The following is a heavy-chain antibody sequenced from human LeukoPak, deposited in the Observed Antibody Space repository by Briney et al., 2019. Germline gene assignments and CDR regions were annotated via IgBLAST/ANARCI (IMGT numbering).Heavy chain of an antibody. V-gene: IGHV3-48*01. CDR2: IGWSNNI. Sequence: QPGGSLRLSCAASGFIFSSYSINWVRQAPGKGLEWVSYIGWSNNIYYADSVRGRFTISRDNAKNSLYLQMNSLRAEDTAVYYCARVPLAVAAGRVYVDYYYYMDVWGKGTTVTISS. D-gene: IGHD6-19*01. CDR3: ARVPLAVAAGRVYVDYYYYMDV. CDR1: GFIFSSYS. J-gene: IGHJ6*03.